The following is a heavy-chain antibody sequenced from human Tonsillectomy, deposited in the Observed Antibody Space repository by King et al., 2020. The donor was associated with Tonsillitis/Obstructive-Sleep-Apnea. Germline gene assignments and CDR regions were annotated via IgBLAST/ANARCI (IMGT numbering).Heavy chain of an antibody. D-gene: IGHD2-2*01. CDR2: INHSGGT. J-gene: IGHJ4*02. CDR3: ARDKIVVLSVAIPSYFDY. Sequence: VQLQQWGAGLLKPSETLSLTCAVYGGSFSGSYWSGIRQPPAKGLEWIGEINHSGGTNYNTSLRSRVTISLDTSKNQISLKLTSVTAADTAVYYCARDKIVVLSVAIPSYFDYWGQGTLVTVSS. CDR1: GGSFSGSY. V-gene: IGHV4-34*01.